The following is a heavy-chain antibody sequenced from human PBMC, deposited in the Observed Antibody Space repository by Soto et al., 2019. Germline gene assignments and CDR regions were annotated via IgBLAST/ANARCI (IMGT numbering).Heavy chain of an antibody. J-gene: IGHJ6*02. D-gene: IGHD2-8*01. V-gene: IGHV1-18*01. CDR1: GYDYVTYA. CDR3: ARRVKVWLQDYYGMDV. Sequence: QAQLVQSGAEVKKPGASVNVSCKASGYDYVTYAITWVRQRPGQGLEWMGWISTLNGNTNYAQNFQGRVTMTTDTSTRRDQLALRSLRSDDTAVYYCARRVKVWLQDYYGMDVWGQGTAVTVSS. CDR2: ISTLNGNT.